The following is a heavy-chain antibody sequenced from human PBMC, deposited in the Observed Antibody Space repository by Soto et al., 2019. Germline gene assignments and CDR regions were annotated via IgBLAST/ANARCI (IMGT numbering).Heavy chain of an antibody. CDR1: GYSFTTYG. CDR2: ISANNGNT. V-gene: IGHV1-18*01. D-gene: IGHD3-22*01. Sequence: QVQLVQSGAEVKKPGASVKVSCKASGYSFTTYGISWVRQAPGQGLEWMGWISANNGNTYYAQKFHGRVTMTTDTPTRTIYMELRSLRSDDTAVYYCARDLQFYSDSSGYRDVFDIWGQGTMVTVSS. CDR3: ARDLQFYSDSSGYRDVFDI. J-gene: IGHJ3*02.